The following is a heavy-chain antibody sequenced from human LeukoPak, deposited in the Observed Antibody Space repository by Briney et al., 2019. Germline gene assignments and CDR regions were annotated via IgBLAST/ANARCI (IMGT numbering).Heavy chain of an antibody. D-gene: IGHD2-15*01. V-gene: IGHV4-39*07. J-gene: IGHJ6*03. CDR2: IYYSGST. CDR1: GDSITSSSYY. Sequence: SETLSLTCTVSGDSITSSSYYWGWIRQPPGTGLEWIGSIYYSGSTYHNPSLKSRVTISVDTSKNQFSLKLSSVTAADTAVYYCAREHCSGGSCYSIYYYYYMDVWGKGTTVTVSS. CDR3: AREHCSGGSCYSIYYYYYMDV.